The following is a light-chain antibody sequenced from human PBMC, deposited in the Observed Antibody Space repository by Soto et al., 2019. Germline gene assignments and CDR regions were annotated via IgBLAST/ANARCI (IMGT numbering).Light chain of an antibody. J-gene: IGKJ1*01. CDR1: QGISSY. Sequence: AILMTQSPSSLSASPGDRVTITCRASQGISSYLAWYQQKPGKAPKLLIYAASTLQSGVPSRFSGSGSGTDFTLTISCLQSEDFATYYCQQYYSYSWTFGQGTKVDIK. CDR3: QQYYSYSWT. V-gene: IGKV1-8*01. CDR2: AAS.